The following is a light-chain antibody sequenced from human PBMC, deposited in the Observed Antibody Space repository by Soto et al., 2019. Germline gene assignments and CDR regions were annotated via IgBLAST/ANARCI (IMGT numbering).Light chain of an antibody. CDR2: EVS. Sequence: QSALTQPASVSGSPGQSITISCTGTSNDVGTYNYVSWYQQHPGKAPKLMIYEVSHRPSGVSNRFSGSKSGNTASLTISGLQAGDAAAYYCSSYSSSTTLVVFGGGTKLTVL. CDR3: SSYSSSTTLVV. CDR1: SNDVGTYNY. J-gene: IGLJ2*01. V-gene: IGLV2-14*01.